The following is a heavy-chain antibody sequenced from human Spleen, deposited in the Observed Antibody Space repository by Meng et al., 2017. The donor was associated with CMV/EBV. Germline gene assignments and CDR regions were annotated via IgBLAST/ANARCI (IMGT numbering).Heavy chain of an antibody. CDR3: ARVYYDTNGSSHYFDF. D-gene: IGHD3-22*01. CDR1: GYTFTGYY. V-gene: IGHV1-2*02. J-gene: IGHJ4*02. CDR2: INPYTGGT. Sequence: ASVKVSCKASGYTFTGYYMHWVRQAPGQGLEWMGWINPYTGGTNYPQKFQGRVTITRDTSISTAYMDLSRLRSDDTAVYYCARVYYDTNGSSHYFDFWGQGTLVTVSS.